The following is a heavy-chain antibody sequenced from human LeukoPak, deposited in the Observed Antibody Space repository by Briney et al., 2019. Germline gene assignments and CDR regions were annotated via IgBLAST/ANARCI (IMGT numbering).Heavy chain of an antibody. V-gene: IGHV1-18*01. J-gene: IGHJ5*02. CDR1: GYTFTSYG. D-gene: IGHD2-15*01. CDR2: ISAYNGNT. Sequence: SVKVSCKASGYTFTSYGISWVRQAPGQGLEWMGWISAYNGNTNYAQKLQGRVTMTTDTSTSTAYMELRSLRSDDTAVYYCASVLGYCSGGSCCPRSGWFDPWGQGALVTVSS. CDR3: ASVLGYCSGGSCCPRSGWFDP.